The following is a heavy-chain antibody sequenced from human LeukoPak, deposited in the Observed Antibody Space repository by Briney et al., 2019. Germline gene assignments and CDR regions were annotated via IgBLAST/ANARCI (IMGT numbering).Heavy chain of an antibody. CDR2: INPSGGST. J-gene: IGHJ4*02. CDR3: AREGIAAAGPFDY. V-gene: IGHV1-46*01. D-gene: IGHD6-13*01. CDR1: GYTFTGYY. Sequence: ASVKVSCKASGYTFTGYYMHWVRQAPGQGLEWVGWINPSGGSTSYAQKFQGRVTMTRDMSTSTVYMELSSLRSEDTAVYYCAREGIAAAGPFDYWGQGTLVTVSS.